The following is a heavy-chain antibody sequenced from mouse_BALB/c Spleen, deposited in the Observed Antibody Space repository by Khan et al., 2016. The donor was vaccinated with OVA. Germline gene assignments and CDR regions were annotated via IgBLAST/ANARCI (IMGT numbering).Heavy chain of an antibody. CDR3: TEGLVLYYFDY. Sequence: DVMLVESGGGLVKPGGSLKLSCAASGFTFSSYAMSWVRQTPETRLEWVASISSGGFTYYPDSVKGRFTISRDNARNILFLKMTSLRSEDTAMYYCTEGLVLYYFDYWGQGTTLTVSS. J-gene: IGHJ2*01. CDR1: GFTFSSYA. D-gene: IGHD3-3*01. V-gene: IGHV5-6-5*01. CDR2: ISSGGFT.